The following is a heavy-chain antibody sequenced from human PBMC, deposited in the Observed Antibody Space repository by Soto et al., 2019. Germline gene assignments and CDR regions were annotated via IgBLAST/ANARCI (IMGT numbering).Heavy chain of an antibody. V-gene: IGHV4-59*08. Sequence: QVQLQESGPGLVKPSETLSLTCTVSGDSISSYFWSWIRQPPGKGLEWIGYIYYSGSTDYNPSLKSRVTISVDTSKNQVSLRLSSMTSADAAVYYCAGLHCIGGSCYLDPWGQGTLVAVSS. CDR2: IYYSGST. D-gene: IGHD2-15*01. CDR3: AGLHCIGGSCYLDP. CDR1: GDSISSYF. J-gene: IGHJ5*02.